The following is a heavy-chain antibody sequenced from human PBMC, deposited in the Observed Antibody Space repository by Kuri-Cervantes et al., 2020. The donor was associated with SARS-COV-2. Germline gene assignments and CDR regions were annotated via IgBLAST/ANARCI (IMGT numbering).Heavy chain of an antibody. D-gene: IGHD2-2*01. V-gene: IGHV1-8*01. J-gene: IGHJ5*02. CDR3: TRGREYCGSISCPLDWFDP. CDR2: MNPNSGNT. CDR1: GYTFTSDD. Sequence: ASVKVSCKASGYTFTSDDINWVRQATGQGLEWMGWMNPNSGNTGYVEKFQGRVTMTRNTSINTAYMELSSLRSDDTAVYYCTRGREYCGSISCPLDWFDPWGQGTLVTVSS.